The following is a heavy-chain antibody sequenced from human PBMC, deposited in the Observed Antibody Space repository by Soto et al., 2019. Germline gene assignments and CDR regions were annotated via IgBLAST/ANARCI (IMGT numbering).Heavy chain of an antibody. CDR1: GYSFKNYA. CDR3: ARDDRSVSGVVTLDH. CDR2: TNEGSGNT. Sequence: ASVKVSWKATGYSFKNYAVHWVRQAPGQRLEWMGFTNEGSGNTRFSQKFQGRISITRDTSASTVYLDLSSLTSEDTAIYYCARDDRSVSGVVTLDHWGPGTLGTVSS. V-gene: IGHV1-3*01. D-gene: IGHD3-3*01. J-gene: IGHJ4*02.